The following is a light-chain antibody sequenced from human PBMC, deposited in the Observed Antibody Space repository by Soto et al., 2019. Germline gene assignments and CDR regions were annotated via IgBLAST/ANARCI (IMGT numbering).Light chain of an antibody. CDR2: DAS. CDR3: QQYNAWPPYT. V-gene: IGKV3-15*01. CDR1: QIVRSN. Sequence: EIVMTQSPATLSVSPGERATLSCRASQIVRSNLAWYQLKPGQAPRLLIYDASTSATGIPARFSGSASGTEFTLTISSLQSEDFAVYYCQQYNAWPPYTFGQGTKLEIK. J-gene: IGKJ2*01.